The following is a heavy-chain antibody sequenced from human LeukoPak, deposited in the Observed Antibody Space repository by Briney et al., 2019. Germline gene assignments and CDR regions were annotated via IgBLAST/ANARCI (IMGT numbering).Heavy chain of an antibody. V-gene: IGHV3-30*03. Sequence: PGGSLRLSCAASGFTFSNAWMSWVRQAPGKGLEWVAFISYDGSNKYYADSVKGRFTISRDNSKNTLYLQMNSLRVEDTAVYYCAREAGLSFRDIGYWGQGTLVTVSS. CDR1: GFTFSNAW. J-gene: IGHJ4*02. D-gene: IGHD3-16*02. CDR2: ISYDGSNK. CDR3: AREAGLSFRDIGY.